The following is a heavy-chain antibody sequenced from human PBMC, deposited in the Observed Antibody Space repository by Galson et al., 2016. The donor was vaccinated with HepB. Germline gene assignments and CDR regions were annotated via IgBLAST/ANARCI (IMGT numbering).Heavy chain of an antibody. J-gene: IGHJ6*03. CDR1: GGSISSDYY. CDR3: ATGIVVAGKYYYYYMDV. V-gene: IGHV4-39*01. CDR2: IYSSDDT. Sequence: SETLSLTCIASGGSISSDYYWGWIRQPPGRGLEWIGSIYSSDDTYYNPSLKSRVTISVDTSKNQFSLRLNSVTAADTGVYYCATGIVVAGKYYYYYMDVWGKGTTVTVSS. D-gene: IGHD6-19*01.